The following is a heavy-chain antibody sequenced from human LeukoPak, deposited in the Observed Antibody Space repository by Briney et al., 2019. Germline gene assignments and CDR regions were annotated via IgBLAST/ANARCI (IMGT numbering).Heavy chain of an antibody. CDR3: ATGFVVIGAFDI. CDR2: INPSTGGT. D-gene: IGHD2-21*01. V-gene: IGHV1-2*02. CDR1: GYTLTGFY. J-gene: IGHJ3*02. Sequence: ASVKVSCKASGYTLTGFYMYWVRQAPGQGLQWMGWINPSTGGTKYVQKFQGRVTMTRDTSINTAYMELSRLRSDDTAVYYCATGFVVIGAFDIWGQGTLVAVSS.